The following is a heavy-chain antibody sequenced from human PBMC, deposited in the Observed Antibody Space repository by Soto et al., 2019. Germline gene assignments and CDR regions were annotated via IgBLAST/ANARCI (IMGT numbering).Heavy chain of an antibody. Sequence: SETLSLTCTVSGGSISSGDYYWSWIRQPPGKGLEWIGYIYYSGSTYYNPSLKSRVTISVDTSKNQFSLKLSSVTAADTAVYYCARARGPYDYGDPYYFDYWGQGTLVTVSS. J-gene: IGHJ4*02. CDR3: ARARGPYDYGDPYYFDY. V-gene: IGHV4-30-4*01. D-gene: IGHD4-17*01. CDR2: IYYSGST. CDR1: GGSISSGDYY.